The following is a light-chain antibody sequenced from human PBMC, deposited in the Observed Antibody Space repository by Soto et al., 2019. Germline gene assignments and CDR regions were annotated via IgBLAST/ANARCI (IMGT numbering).Light chain of an antibody. CDR3: SSYAGSNMGV. Sequence: QSVLTQPPSASGSPGQSVTISCTGTSSDVGGYNFVSWYQQHPGKAPKLIIYEVTQRPSGVPDRFSGSKSGNTASLTVSGLQAEDEAEYYCSSYAGSNMGVFGTGTKLTV. V-gene: IGLV2-8*01. CDR1: SSDVGGYNF. J-gene: IGLJ1*01. CDR2: EVT.